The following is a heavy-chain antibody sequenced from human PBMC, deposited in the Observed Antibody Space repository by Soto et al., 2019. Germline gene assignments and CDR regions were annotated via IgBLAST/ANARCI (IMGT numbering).Heavy chain of an antibody. CDR2: IIPIFGTA. J-gene: IGHJ6*02. CDR1: GGTFSSYA. V-gene: IGHV1-69*13. Sequence: SVKVSCKASGGTFSSYAISWVRQAPGQGLEWMGGIIPIFGTANYAQKFQGRVTITADESTSTAYMELSSLRSEDTAVYYCARLLRDSSGWSPYHYDMDVCRQRTTVIFCS. CDR3: ARLLRDSSGWSPYHYDMDV. D-gene: IGHD6-13*01.